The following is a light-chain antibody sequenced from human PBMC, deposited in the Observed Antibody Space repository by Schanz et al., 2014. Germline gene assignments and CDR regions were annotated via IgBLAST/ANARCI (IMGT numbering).Light chain of an antibody. Sequence: NFMLTQPHSVSASPGKTVTISCTRTSGSNVQWHQQRPRGSPTTVIYDDYQRPSGGPDRFSASIDSSSNSASLTISGLKSEDEADYYCESYAGVFGGGTMLAVL. V-gene: IGLV6-57*01. CDR2: DDY. CDR1: SGSN. CDR3: ESYAGV. J-gene: IGLJ3*02.